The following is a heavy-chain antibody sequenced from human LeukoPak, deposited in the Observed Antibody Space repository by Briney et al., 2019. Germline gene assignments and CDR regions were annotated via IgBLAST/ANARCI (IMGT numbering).Heavy chain of an antibody. J-gene: IGHJ6*02. Sequence: ASVKVSCKASGYTFTSYGISWVRQAPGQGLEWMGWISAYNGNTNYAQKLQGRVTMTTDTPTSTAYMELRSLRSDDTAVYYCARVDIVVVPAAKGPYYYYGMDVWGQGTTATVSS. D-gene: IGHD2-2*01. CDR1: GYTFTSYG. V-gene: IGHV1-18*01. CDR2: ISAYNGNT. CDR3: ARVDIVVVPAAKGPYYYYGMDV.